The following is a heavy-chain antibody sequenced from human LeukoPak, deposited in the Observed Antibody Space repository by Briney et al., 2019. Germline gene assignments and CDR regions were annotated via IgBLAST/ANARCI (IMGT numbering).Heavy chain of an antibody. Sequence: SETLSLTCAVSGYSLGKNYYWGWIRQPPGKGLEWIGRIYGTGSTSYNPSLMNRATMSVDTSKNHFSLKLTSVTAADTAVYYCARYDSRGSASTRFDYWGQGILVTISS. CDR1: GYSLGKNYY. CDR2: IYGTGST. D-gene: IGHD3-16*01. J-gene: IGHJ4*02. V-gene: IGHV4-38-2*01. CDR3: ARYDSRGSASTRFDY.